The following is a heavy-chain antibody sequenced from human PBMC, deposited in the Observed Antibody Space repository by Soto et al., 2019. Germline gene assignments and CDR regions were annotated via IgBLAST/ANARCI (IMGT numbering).Heavy chain of an antibody. V-gene: IGHV4-31*03. CDR2: IYYSGRT. CDR3: AISSGYADWFDP. CDR1: GGSISSGGYY. Sequence: QVQLQESGPGLVKPSQTLSLTCTVSGGSISSGGYYWSWIRQPPGKGLEWIGYIYYSGRTYYNPSLKSRVTIAVDTYKNQFSLKLRSVAAADTAVYYCAISSGYADWFDPWGQGTLVTVSS. D-gene: IGHD3-22*01. J-gene: IGHJ5*02.